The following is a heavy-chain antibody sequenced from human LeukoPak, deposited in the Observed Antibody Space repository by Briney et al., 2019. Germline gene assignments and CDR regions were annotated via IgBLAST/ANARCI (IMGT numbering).Heavy chain of an antibody. V-gene: IGHV4-59*01. J-gene: IGHJ5*02. CDR1: GGSISSYY. D-gene: IGHD6-19*01. CDR2: IYYSGST. CDR3: ARAVYSSGPGYWFDP. Sequence: SETLSLTCTVSGGSISSYYWSWIRQPPGKGLEWIGYIYYSGSTNYNPSLKSRVTISVDTSKNQFSLKLSSVTAADTAVYYCARAVYSSGPGYWFDPWGQGTPVTVSS.